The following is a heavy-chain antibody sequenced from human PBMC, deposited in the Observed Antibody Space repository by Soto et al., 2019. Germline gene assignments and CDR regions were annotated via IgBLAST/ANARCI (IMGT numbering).Heavy chain of an antibody. D-gene: IGHD3-10*01. CDR1: GGSISSSSYY. V-gene: IGHV4-39*01. CDR3: AGRITMVRGVIMLPLD. Sequence: PSETLSLTCTVSGGSISSSSYYWGWIRQPPGKGLEWIGSIYYSGSTYYNPSLKSRVTISVDTSKNQFSLKLSSVTAADTAVYYCAGRITMVRGVIMLPLDWGQGTLVTVSS. CDR2: IYYSGST. J-gene: IGHJ4*02.